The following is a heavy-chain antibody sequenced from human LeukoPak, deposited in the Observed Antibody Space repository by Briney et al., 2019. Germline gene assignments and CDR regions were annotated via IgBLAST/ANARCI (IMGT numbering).Heavy chain of an antibody. D-gene: IGHD4-17*01. CDR2: IYYSGST. V-gene: IGHV4-59*08. Sequence: SETLSLTCTVSGGSISSYYWSWVRQPPGKGLEWIGYIYYSGSTNYNPSLKSRVTISVDTSKNQFSLKLTSVTAADTAVYYCASNDGARFDYWGQGTLVTVSS. CDR1: GGSISSYY. CDR3: ASNDGARFDY. J-gene: IGHJ4*02.